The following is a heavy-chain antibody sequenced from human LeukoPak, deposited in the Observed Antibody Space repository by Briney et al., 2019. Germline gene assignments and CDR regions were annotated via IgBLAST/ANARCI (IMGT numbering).Heavy chain of an antibody. D-gene: IGHD2-15*01. CDR1: GFTFSGSA. V-gene: IGHV3-30-3*01. J-gene: IGHJ1*01. CDR2: ISYDGSNK. CDR3: ARDHQDCSGGSCYYEYFQH. Sequence: GGSLRLSCAASGFTFSGSAMHWVRQASGKGLEWVAVISYDGSNKYYADSVKGRFTISRDNSKNTLYLQMNSLRAEDTAVYYCARDHQDCSGGSCYYEYFQHWGQGTLVTVSS.